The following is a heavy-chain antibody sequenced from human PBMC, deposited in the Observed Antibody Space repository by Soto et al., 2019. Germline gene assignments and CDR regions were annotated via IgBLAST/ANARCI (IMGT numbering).Heavy chain of an antibody. CDR2: LYDLDGT. CDR3: ATWHLQEHAYDI. V-gene: IGHV3-53*01. J-gene: IGHJ3*02. CDR1: GFTVSGKKY. D-gene: IGHD1-1*01. Sequence: DVQLVASGGGLIQHGESLRLSCAAFGFTVSGKKYVAWVRQAPGKGLEWVSALYDLDGTYYADSVKGRFTTSSDSSRTTVYLQMNSLRPDDTAVYSCATWHLQEHAYDIWGQGTMVTVSS.